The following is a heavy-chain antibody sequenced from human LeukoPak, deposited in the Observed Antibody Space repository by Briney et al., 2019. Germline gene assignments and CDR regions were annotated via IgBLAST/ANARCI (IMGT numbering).Heavy chain of an antibody. CDR2: ITGGDTNT. J-gene: IGHJ4*02. Sequence: PGGSLRLSCVGSGFTFSSYAMTWVRQAPGKGLEWVSTITGGDTNTYYADSVKGRFTISRDNSKNTLYLQMNSLRAEDTAVYYCAKGDSSGYYYVFDYWGQGTLVTVSS. D-gene: IGHD3-22*01. CDR1: GFTFSSYA. V-gene: IGHV3-23*01. CDR3: AKGDSSGYYYVFDY.